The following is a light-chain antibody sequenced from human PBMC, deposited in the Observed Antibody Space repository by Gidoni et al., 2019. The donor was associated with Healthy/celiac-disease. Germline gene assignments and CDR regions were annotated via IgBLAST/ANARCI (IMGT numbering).Light chain of an antibody. CDR3: QAWDSSTVV. J-gene: IGLJ2*01. Sequence: SYELTQPPSVSVSPGQSDSITCSGDKLGDKYACWYQQTPGQSPVLVIYQDSKLPSGITERFSGSNSGNTATLTIIGIQAMDEADYYCQAWDSSTVVFGGGTKLTVL. V-gene: IGLV3-1*01. CDR1: KLGDKY. CDR2: QDS.